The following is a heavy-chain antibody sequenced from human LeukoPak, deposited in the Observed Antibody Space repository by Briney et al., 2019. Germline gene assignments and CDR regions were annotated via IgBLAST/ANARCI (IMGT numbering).Heavy chain of an antibody. CDR1: GGSISSGGYS. CDR3: ARGITIFGDGFDP. J-gene: IGHJ5*02. D-gene: IGHD3-3*01. CDR2: IYHSGST. Sequence: SETLSLTCAVSGGSISSGGYSWSWIRQPPGKGLEWIGYIYHSGSTYYNPPLKSRITISVDRAKNQFSLKLSSVTAADTAVYYCARGITIFGDGFDPWGQGTLVIVSS. V-gene: IGHV4-30-2*01.